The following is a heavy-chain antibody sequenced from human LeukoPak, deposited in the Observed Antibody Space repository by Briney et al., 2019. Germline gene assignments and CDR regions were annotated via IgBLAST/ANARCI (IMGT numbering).Heavy chain of an antibody. CDR2: INPSGGST. J-gene: IGHJ4*02. CDR3: ARDLGYCTNGVCYGIDY. D-gene: IGHD2-8*01. CDR1: GYTFTSCY. V-gene: IGHV1-46*01. Sequence: ASVKVSCKASGYTFTSCYMHWVRQAPGQGLEWMGIINPSGGSTSYAQKFQGRVTMTRDTSTSTVYMELSSLRSEDTAVYYCARDLGYCTNGVCYGIDYWGQGTLVTVSS.